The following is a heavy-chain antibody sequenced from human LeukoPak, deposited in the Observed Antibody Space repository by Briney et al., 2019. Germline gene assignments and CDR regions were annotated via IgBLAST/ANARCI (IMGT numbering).Heavy chain of an antibody. J-gene: IGHJ3*02. V-gene: IGHV3-21*01. Sequence: PGGSLRLSCTASGFTFSSYTMNWVRQAPGKGLEWISSITSNSKYIFYADSLKGRFTISRDNAKNSLYLQMNSLRAEDTAVYFCARDEGGDFNDALDIWGQGTMVTVSS. CDR3: ARDEGGDFNDALDI. CDR1: GFTFSSYT. CDR2: ITSNSKYI. D-gene: IGHD2-21*02.